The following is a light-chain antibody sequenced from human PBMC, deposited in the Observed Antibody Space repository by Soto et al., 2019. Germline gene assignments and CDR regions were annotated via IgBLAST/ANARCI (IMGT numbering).Light chain of an antibody. Sequence: EIVLTQSPGTLSLSPGERATLSCRASQSVSSSYVAWYQQKPGQAPRLLIYGASSRAAGIPERFGGSGSGTDFTLIISRLEPEDFALYYCQQYGSSPRTFGQGTKVEIK. CDR3: QQYGSSPRT. V-gene: IGKV3-20*01. J-gene: IGKJ1*01. CDR2: GAS. CDR1: QSVSSSY.